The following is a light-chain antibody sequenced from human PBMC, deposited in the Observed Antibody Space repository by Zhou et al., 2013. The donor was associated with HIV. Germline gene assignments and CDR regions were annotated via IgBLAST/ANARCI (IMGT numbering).Light chain of an antibody. J-gene: IGKJ1*01. Sequence: DIQMTQSPSTLSASVGDRVTITCRASQSISSWLAWYQQKPGKAPKLLIYKASSLESGAPSRFSGSGSGTEFTLTISSLQPDDFATFTCQQYNSYWTFG. CDR1: QSISSW. CDR2: KAS. V-gene: IGKV1-5*03. CDR3: QQYNSYWT.